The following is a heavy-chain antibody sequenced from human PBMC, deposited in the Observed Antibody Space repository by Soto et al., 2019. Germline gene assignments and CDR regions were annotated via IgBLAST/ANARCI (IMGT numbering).Heavy chain of an antibody. D-gene: IGHD1-1*01. CDR3: EAWSRSHWFDY. CDR1: GFSISTYW. CDR2: IKYDDSEK. J-gene: IGHJ4*02. Sequence: EVQLVESGGDLVQPGGSLRLSCAASGFSISTYWMGWVRQFPGKGLEWVANIKYDDSEKPYMDSVEGRFTISRDNAKNTLYLQMNRLRVDDTAVYYCEAWSRSHWFDYWGQGTLVNVSS. V-gene: IGHV3-7*05.